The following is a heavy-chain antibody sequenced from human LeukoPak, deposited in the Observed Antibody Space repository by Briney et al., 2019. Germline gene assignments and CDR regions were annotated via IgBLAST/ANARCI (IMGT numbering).Heavy chain of an antibody. Sequence: GGSLRLSCAASGFTFSSYSMNWVRQAPGKGLEWVSSISSSSSYIYYADSVKGRFTISRDNAKNSLYLQMNSLRAEDTAVYYCARDRGGFNTDSFDIWGQGTMVTVSS. V-gene: IGHV3-21*01. D-gene: IGHD5-12*01. CDR3: ARDRGGFNTDSFDI. CDR1: GFTFSSYS. CDR2: ISSSSSYI. J-gene: IGHJ3*02.